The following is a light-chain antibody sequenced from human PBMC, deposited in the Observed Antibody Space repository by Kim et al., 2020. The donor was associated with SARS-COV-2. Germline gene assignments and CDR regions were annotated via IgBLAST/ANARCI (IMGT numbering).Light chain of an antibody. CDR1: SGSIASAY. V-gene: IGLV6-57*02. CDR3: QSYDGTNQV. Sequence: GKTVGISGPSRSGSIASAYVQWYQRRPGSAPTTVIYGDDQRPSEVPDRFSGSIDTSSNSASLTISGLKTEDEADYYCQSYDGTNQVFGGGTQLTVL. CDR2: GDD. J-gene: IGLJ3*02.